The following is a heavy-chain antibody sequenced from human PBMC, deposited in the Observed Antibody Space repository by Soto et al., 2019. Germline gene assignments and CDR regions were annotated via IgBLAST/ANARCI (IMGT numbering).Heavy chain of an antibody. CDR1: GGSFSGYY. D-gene: IGHD2-2*01. Sequence: SETLSLTCAVYGGSFSGYYWSWIRQPTGKGLEWIGEINHSGSTNYNPSLKSRVTISVDTSKNQFSLKLSSVTAADTAVYYCARTKGDIVVVPAATHYYYYGMDVWGQGTTVTVSS. V-gene: IGHV4-34*01. J-gene: IGHJ6*02. CDR2: INHSGST. CDR3: ARTKGDIVVVPAATHYYYYGMDV.